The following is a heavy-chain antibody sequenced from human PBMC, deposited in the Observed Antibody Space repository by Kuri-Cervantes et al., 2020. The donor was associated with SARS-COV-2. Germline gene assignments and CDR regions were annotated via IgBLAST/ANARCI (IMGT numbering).Heavy chain of an antibody. J-gene: IGHJ6*02. CDR3: ARTGWFGENYYGMDV. CDR2: IYHSGST. CDR1: GGSISSGGYS. Sequence: SCAVSGGSISSGGYSWSWIRQPPGKGLEWIGYIYHSGSTYYNPSLKSRVTISVDRSKNQFSLKLSSVTAADTAVYYCARTGWFGENYYGMDVWGRGTTVTVSS. V-gene: IGHV4-30-2*01. D-gene: IGHD3-10*01.